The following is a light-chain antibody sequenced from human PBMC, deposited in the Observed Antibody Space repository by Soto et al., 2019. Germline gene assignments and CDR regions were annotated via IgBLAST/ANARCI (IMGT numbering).Light chain of an antibody. V-gene: IGKV3-11*01. Sequence: EIVLTQSPATLSLSPGERATLSCRASQSASTYLAWYQQKPGQAPRLLIYDASNRATGIPDRFSGRGSGTDFTLTISRLEPEDFAVYYCQQYESFPLTFGGGTKVDIK. CDR2: DAS. CDR3: QQYESFPLT. CDR1: QSASTY. J-gene: IGKJ4*02.